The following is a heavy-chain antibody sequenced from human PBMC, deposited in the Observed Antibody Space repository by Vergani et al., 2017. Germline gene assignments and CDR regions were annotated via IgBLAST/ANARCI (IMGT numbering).Heavy chain of an antibody. Sequence: EVQLLESGGGLVQPGGSLRLSCAASGFTFSSYAMSWVRQAPGKGLEWVSAISGSGGSTYYADSVKGRFTISRDNSKNTLDLQMNSLRTQDTAVYYCAKAGSVTSGSLQYNFYMDVWGK. CDR2: ISGSGGST. J-gene: IGHJ6*03. D-gene: IGHD3-10*01. CDR3: AKAGSVTSGSLQYNFYMDV. CDR1: GFTFSSYA. V-gene: IGHV3-23*01.